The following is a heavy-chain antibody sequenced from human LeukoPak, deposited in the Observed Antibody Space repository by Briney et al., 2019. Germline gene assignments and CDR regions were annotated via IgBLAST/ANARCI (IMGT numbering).Heavy chain of an antibody. V-gene: IGHV3-23*01. Sequence: WGSLRLSCAVSGFTFSSYAMSWVRQAPGKGLEWVSAISGSGGSTSYADSVKGRFTISRDNSKNTLYLQMNSLRAEDTAVYYCAKSGSGSHLIYGMDVWGQGTTVTVSS. CDR3: AKSGSGSHLIYGMDV. CDR1: GFTFSSYA. J-gene: IGHJ6*02. D-gene: IGHD3-10*01. CDR2: ISGSGGST.